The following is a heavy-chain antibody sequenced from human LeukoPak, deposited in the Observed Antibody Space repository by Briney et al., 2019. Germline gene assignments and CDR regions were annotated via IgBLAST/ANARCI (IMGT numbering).Heavy chain of an antibody. J-gene: IGHJ4*02. V-gene: IGHV3-23*01. D-gene: IGHD2-2*01. CDR3: AKDPGVVPAHYFDY. CDR2: ISSSSSYI. CDR1: GFTFSSYA. Sequence: PGGSLRLSCAASGFTFSSYAMSWVRQAPGKGLEWVSSISSSSSYIYYADSVKGRFTVSRDNSKNTLSLQMNSLRAEDTAVYYCAKDPGVVPAHYFDYWGQGTLVTVSS.